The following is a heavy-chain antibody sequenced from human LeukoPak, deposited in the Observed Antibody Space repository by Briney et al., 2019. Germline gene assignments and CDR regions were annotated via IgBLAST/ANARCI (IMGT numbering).Heavy chain of an antibody. CDR1: GYSFTSYW. V-gene: IGHV5-51*01. J-gene: IGHJ4*02. Sequence: GESLKISCKGSGYSFTSYWIGWVRQMPGKGLEWMGIIYPGDSDTRYSPSFQGRVTISADKSISTAYLQWSSLKASDTAMYYCARLPYYYDSSGYYLDYWGQGTLVTVSS. D-gene: IGHD3-22*01. CDR3: ARLPYYYDSSGYYLDY. CDR2: IYPGDSDT.